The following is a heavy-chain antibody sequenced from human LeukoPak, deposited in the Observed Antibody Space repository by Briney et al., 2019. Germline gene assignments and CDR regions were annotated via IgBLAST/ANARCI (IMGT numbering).Heavy chain of an antibody. CDR3: ARDIERASHWFDP. V-gene: IGHV4-39*07. CDR2: IYYSGST. CDR1: GGSISSSSYY. D-gene: IGHD1-26*01. Sequence: SETLSLTCTVSGGSISSSSYYWGWIRQPPGKGLEWIGSIYYSGSTYYNPSLKSRVTISVDTSKNQFSLKLSSVTAADTAVYHCARDIERASHWFDPWGQGTLVTVSS. J-gene: IGHJ5*02.